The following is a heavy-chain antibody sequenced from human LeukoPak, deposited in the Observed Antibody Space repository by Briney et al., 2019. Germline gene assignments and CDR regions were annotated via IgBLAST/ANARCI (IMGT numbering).Heavy chain of an antibody. D-gene: IGHD5-24*01. Sequence: PSETLSLTCAVYGGSFSGYYWSWTRQPPGKGLEWIGEINHSGSTNYNPSLKSRVTISVDTSKNQFSLKLSAVTAADTAVYYCARFRKGRDGYNSRRGSYFDYWGQGTLVTVSS. V-gene: IGHV4-34*01. J-gene: IGHJ4*02. CDR2: INHSGST. CDR3: ARFRKGRDGYNSRRGSYFDY. CDR1: GGSFSGYY.